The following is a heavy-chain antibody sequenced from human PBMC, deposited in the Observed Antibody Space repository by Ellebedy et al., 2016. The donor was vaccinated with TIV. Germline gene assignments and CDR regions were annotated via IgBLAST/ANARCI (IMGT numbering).Heavy chain of an antibody. CDR3: GRAIGSGSCY. CDR2: IKQDGSEK. V-gene: IGHV3-7*01. D-gene: IGHD3-10*01. Sequence: GGSLRLSCAASGFTLSSYWMSWVRQAPGKGLEWVANIKQDGSEKYYVDSVKGRFTISRDNAKNSLYLQMNSLRAEDTAVYFCGRAIGSGSCYWGQGTLVTVSS. J-gene: IGHJ4*02. CDR1: GFTLSSYW.